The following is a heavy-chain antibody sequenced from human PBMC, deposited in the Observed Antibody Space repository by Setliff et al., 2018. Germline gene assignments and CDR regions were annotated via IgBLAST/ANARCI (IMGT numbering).Heavy chain of an antibody. D-gene: IGHD6-25*01. Sequence: NPSETLSLTCTVSGDSMNDNHWTWMRQPPGKGLEWIGYIYTSGGTNYNPSLKSHVTISVDMTENQFSLILRSVVAADTAVYYCARGVSGVSWTPRYWGRGTLVTVSS. J-gene: IGHJ4*02. CDR1: GDSMNDNH. CDR2: IYTSGGT. CDR3: ARGVSGVSWTPRY. V-gene: IGHV4-4*08.